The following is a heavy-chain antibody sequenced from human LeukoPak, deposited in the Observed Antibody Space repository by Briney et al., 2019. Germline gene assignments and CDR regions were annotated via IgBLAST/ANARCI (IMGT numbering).Heavy chain of an antibody. CDR1: GFTFSSYA. D-gene: IGHD3-22*01. J-gene: IGHJ4*02. CDR3: ARVLRDASGYYDY. V-gene: IGHV3-64*01. CDR2: ISIHGGDT. Sequence: GGSLRHSCAASGFTFSSYAMHWVRQAPGKGLEYVSAISIHGGDTYYANSVKGRFTISRDNSKKTLYLQMGSLRAEDMAVYYCARVLRDASGYYDYWGQGTLVTVSS.